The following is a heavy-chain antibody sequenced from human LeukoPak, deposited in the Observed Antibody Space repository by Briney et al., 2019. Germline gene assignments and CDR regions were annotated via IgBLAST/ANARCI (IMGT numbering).Heavy chain of an antibody. J-gene: IGHJ5*02. CDR2: INPNNGGT. Sequence: ASVKVSCKTSGYTFTDYNMHWLRQAPGPPLEGMGWINPNNGGTKYSTKFQGRVTMTRESSISTAYMELSRPRSDDTAVYHCARGDRNYGILTGYSKNWFDPWGQGTLVTVSS. V-gene: IGHV1-2*02. CDR1: GYTFTDYN. D-gene: IGHD3-9*01. CDR3: ARGDRNYGILTGYSKNWFDP.